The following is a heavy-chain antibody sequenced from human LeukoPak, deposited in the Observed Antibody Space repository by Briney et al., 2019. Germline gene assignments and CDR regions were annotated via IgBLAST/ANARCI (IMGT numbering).Heavy chain of an antibody. V-gene: IGHV4-61*01. CDR1: GGSVSSGSYY. D-gene: IGHD3-3*01. CDR2: TYYSGST. CDR3: ARVVTFGVVPEGWFDP. Sequence: SETLSLTCTVSGGSVSSGSYYWSWIRQPPGKGLEWIGYTYYSGSTNYNPSLKSRVTISVDTSKNQFSLKLSSVTAADTAVYYCARVVTFGVVPEGWFDPWGQGTLVTVSS. J-gene: IGHJ5*02.